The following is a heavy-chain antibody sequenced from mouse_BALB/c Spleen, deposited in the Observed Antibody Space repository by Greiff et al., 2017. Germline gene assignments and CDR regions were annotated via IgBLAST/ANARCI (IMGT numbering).Heavy chain of an antibody. CDR1: GYSFTGYF. Sequence: VQLQQSGPELVKPGASVKISCKASGYSFTGYFMNWVMQSHGKSLEWIGRINPYNGDTFYNQKFKGKATFTVDTSSSTAYMQFNSLTSEDSAVYYCARSKVAGAMDYWGQGTSVTVSS. CDR2: INPYNGDT. J-gene: IGHJ4*01. V-gene: IGHV1-20*01. CDR3: ARSKVAGAMDY. D-gene: IGHD1-1*01.